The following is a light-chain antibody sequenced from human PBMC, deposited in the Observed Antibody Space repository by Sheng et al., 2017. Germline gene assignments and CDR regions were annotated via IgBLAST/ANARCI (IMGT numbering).Light chain of an antibody. J-gene: IGKJ1*01. Sequence: DIQMTQSPSSLSASVGDRVTITCRASQSISSYLNWYQQKPGKAPKLLIYAASSLQSGVPSRFSGSGSGTDFTLTISSLQPEDFATYFCQQNFRTPGTFGQGT. V-gene: IGKV1-39*01. CDR2: AAS. CDR1: QSISSY. CDR3: QQNFRTPGT.